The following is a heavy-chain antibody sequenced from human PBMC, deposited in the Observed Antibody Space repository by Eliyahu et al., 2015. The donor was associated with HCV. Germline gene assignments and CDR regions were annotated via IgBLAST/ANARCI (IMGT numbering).Heavy chain of an antibody. V-gene: IGHV3-23*01. CDR1: GFSLSNYVXTFSTYG. J-gene: IGHJ3*01. CDR2: ISGAGGTT. CDR3: VKVRGLEVVVDAIDL. D-gene: IGHD2-15*01. Sequence: EVQLLESGGGLVQPGGSLRLSCXASGFSLSNYVXTFSTYGMXWVRQAPGKGLEWVSSISGAGGTTNYADSVEGRFTISRDNSKNTLYLQMNNLRAEDTAVYYCVKVRGLEVVVDAIDLWGQGTLVTVSS.